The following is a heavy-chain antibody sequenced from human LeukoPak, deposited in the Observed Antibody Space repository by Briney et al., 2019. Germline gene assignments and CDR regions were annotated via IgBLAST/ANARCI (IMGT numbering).Heavy chain of an antibody. Sequence: GGSLRLSCEVSGFIFSNYWISWVRQAPGKGLEWVANINQDGSETYYVDSVRGRFTISRDNAKNSLYLQMNTLRAEDTAVYSCARVPMDGVAYWGQGTLVSVSS. V-gene: IGHV3-7*03. J-gene: IGHJ4*02. D-gene: IGHD2-8*01. CDR1: GFIFSNYW. CDR2: INQDGSET. CDR3: ARVPMDGVAY.